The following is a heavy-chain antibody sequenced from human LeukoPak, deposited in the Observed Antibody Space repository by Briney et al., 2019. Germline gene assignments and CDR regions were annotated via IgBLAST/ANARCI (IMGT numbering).Heavy chain of an antibody. CDR2: ISAYNGNT. J-gene: IGHJ5*02. V-gene: IGHV1-18*01. CDR3: ARDPMTRGDKYNWFDP. D-gene: IGHD3-16*01. Sequence: ASVKVSCKASGYTFTSYGISWVRQAPGQGLEWMGWISAYNGNTNYAQKLQGRVTMTTDTSTSTAYMELRSLRSDDTAVYYCARDPMTRGDKYNWFDPWGQGTLVTVSS. CDR1: GYTFTSYG.